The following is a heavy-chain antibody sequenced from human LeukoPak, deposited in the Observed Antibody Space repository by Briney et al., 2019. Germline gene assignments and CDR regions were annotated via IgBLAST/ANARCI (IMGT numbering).Heavy chain of an antibody. D-gene: IGHD3-22*01. CDR1: GGSFSGYY. J-gene: IGHJ4*02. CDR3: ARDFDYYDSSGYYLAY. V-gene: IGHV4-34*01. Sequence: SGTLSLTCAVYGGSFSGYYWSWIRQPPGKGLEWIGEINHSGSTNYNPSLKSRVTISVDTSKNQFSLKLSSVTAADTAVYYCARDFDYYDSSGYYLAYWGQGTLVTVSS. CDR2: INHSGST.